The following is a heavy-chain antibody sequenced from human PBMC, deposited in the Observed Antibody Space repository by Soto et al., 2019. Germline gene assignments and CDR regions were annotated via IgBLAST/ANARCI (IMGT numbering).Heavy chain of an antibody. CDR1: GYTFTNYG. CDR3: ARDAAAGLNDC. Sequence: QVQLVQSGAEVKKPGASVKVSCKASGYTFTNYGISWVRQAPGQGLEWMGWINAYNGNTKSAQKPQGRVTLTTATSTSTAYMELRSLRSDDTAVYYCARDAAAGLNDCWGQGTLVTVSS. D-gene: IGHD6-13*01. J-gene: IGHJ4*02. V-gene: IGHV1-18*01. CDR2: INAYNGNT.